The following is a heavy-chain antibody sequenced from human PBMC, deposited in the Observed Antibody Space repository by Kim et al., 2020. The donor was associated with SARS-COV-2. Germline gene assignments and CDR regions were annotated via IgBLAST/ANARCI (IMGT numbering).Heavy chain of an antibody. CDR3: ARDGLWFGDASDY. Sequence: YADSVKGRFTISRDNAKNSLYLQMNSLRDEDTAVYYCARDGLWFGDASDYWGQGTLVTVSS. D-gene: IGHD3-10*01. V-gene: IGHV3-48*02. J-gene: IGHJ4*02.